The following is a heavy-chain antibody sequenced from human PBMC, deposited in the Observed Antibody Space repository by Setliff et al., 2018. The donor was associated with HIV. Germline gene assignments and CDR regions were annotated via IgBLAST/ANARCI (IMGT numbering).Heavy chain of an antibody. CDR2: ISSSGSPI. CDR3: TRKLAPGHGMDV. J-gene: IGHJ6*02. V-gene: IGHV3-48*03. Sequence: GSLRLSCAASGFTFSSYEMNWVRQAPGKGLEWVSYISSSGSPIYYADSVKGRFTISRDNAKNSLYLQMDSLRVEDTTVYYCTRKLAPGHGMDVWGQGTTVTVSS. CDR1: GFTFSSYE. D-gene: IGHD3-3*02.